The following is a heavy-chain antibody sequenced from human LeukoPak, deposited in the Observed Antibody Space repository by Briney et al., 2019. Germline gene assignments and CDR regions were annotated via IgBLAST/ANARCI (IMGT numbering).Heavy chain of an antibody. V-gene: IGHV4-31*03. Sequence: SETLSLTCTVSGGSISSGGYYWSWIRQHPGKGLEWIGYIYYSGSTYYNPSLKSRVTISVDTSKNQFSLKLSSVTAADTAVYHCATGYSSSWTLDYWGQGTLVTVSS. D-gene: IGHD6-13*01. CDR3: ATGYSSSWTLDY. J-gene: IGHJ4*02. CDR1: GGSISSGGYY. CDR2: IYYSGST.